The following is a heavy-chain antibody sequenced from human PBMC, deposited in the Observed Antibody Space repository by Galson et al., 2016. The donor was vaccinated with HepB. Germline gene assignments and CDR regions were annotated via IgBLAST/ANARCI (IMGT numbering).Heavy chain of an antibody. CDR2: VWYDETLE. Sequence: SLRLSCAASGYTFTDYTVHWVRQAPGKGLEWVAVVWYDETLEYYADSVMGRFTISRDNSKNTLYLQMNSLRAEDTAVYYCARGETGGNYFDYWGQGTLVTVSS. CDR3: ARGETGGNYFDY. J-gene: IGHJ4*02. V-gene: IGHV3-33*01. CDR1: GYTFTDYT.